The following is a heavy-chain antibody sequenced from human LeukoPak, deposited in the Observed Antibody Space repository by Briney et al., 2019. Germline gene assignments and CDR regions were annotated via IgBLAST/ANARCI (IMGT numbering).Heavy chain of an antibody. CDR1: GFTFSSYS. J-gene: IGHJ6*02. CDR2: ISSSSSYI. V-gene: IGHV3-21*01. D-gene: IGHD3-22*01. Sequence: GGSLRLSCAASGFTFSSYSMNWVRQAPGKGLEWVSSISSSSSYIYYADSVKGRFTISRDNAKNSLYLQMNSLRADDPAVYFCARDTNYYDSSGYYYYYGMDVWGQGTTVTVSS. CDR3: ARDTNYYDSSGYYYYYGMDV.